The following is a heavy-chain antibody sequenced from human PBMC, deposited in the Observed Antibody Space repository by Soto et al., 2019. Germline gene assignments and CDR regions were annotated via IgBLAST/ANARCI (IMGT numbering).Heavy chain of an antibody. CDR2: IYWDDDE. CDR3: AQRPRGFSYYFAY. Sequence: QITLKESGPTLVKPTQTLTLTCTFSGFSLTTRGVGVGCIRQPPGKALEWLELIYWDDDEGYSPSLKSRLTITKDTTKNQVVLTITNMDPVDTAKYYCAQRPRGFSYYFAYWGQGTLVTVSS. D-gene: IGHD3-10*01. V-gene: IGHV2-5*02. J-gene: IGHJ4*02. CDR1: GFSLTTRGVG.